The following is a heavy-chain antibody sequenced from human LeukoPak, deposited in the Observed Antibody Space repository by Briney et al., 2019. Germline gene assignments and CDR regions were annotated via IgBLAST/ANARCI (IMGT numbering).Heavy chain of an antibody. CDR3: ARASPINWNYGWFDP. CDR2: IYHSGST. CDR1: GRSISSGGYS. Sequence: SQTLSLTCAVSGRSISSGGYSWSWIRQPPGKGLEWIGYIYHSGSTYYNPSLKSRVTISVDRSKNQFSLKLSSVTAADTAVYYCARASPINWNYGWFDPWGQGTLVTVSS. D-gene: IGHD1-7*01. J-gene: IGHJ5*02. V-gene: IGHV4-30-2*01.